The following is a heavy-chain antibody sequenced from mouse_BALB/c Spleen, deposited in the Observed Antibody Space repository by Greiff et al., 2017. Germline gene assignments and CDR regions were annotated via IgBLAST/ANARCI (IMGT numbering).Heavy chain of an antibody. Sequence: VKLQESGPGLVQPSQSLSITCTVSGFSLTSYGVHWVRQSPGKGLEWLGVIWSGGSTDYNAAFISRLSISKDNSKSQVFFKMNSLQANDTAIYYCARNNYDYDEAVYAMDYWGQGTSVTVSS. CDR2: IWSGGST. D-gene: IGHD2-4*01. V-gene: IGHV2-2*02. CDR1: GFSLTSYG. J-gene: IGHJ4*01. CDR3: ARNNYDYDEAVYAMDY.